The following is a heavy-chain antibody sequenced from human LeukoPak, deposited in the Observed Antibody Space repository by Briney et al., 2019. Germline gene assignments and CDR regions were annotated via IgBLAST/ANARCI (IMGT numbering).Heavy chain of an antibody. D-gene: IGHD4-11*01. J-gene: IGHJ4*02. Sequence: PSETLSLTCTVSGGSISSYYWSWIRQPAGKGLEWIGRIYTTGSTNYNPSLKSRLTISVDTSKNQFSLKLSSVTAADTAVYYCARDQATVLDHWGQGTLVTVSS. CDR3: ARDQATVLDH. CDR1: GGSISSYY. V-gene: IGHV4-4*07. CDR2: IYTTGST.